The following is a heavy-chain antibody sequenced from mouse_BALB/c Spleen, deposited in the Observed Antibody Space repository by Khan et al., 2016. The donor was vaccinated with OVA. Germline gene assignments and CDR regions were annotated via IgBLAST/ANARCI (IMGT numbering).Heavy chain of an antibody. CDR2: IYPGDGGT. V-gene: IGHV1S56*01. CDR1: GYTFTSYA. Sequence: QVQLQQSGPELVKPGALVKISCKASGYTFTSYAIHWVKQRPGQGLEWIGCIYPGDGGTKYNEKFKGKATLTADKSSSTAYMQLSSLTSEDSAVYYCAAGGFRDVSFDYWGQGTSVTVSA. CDR3: AAGGFRDVSFDY. J-gene: IGHJ3*01. D-gene: IGHD2-13*01.